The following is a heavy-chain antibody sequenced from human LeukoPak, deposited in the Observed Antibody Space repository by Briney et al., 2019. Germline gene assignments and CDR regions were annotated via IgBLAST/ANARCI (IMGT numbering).Heavy chain of an antibody. CDR3: AREGAAGYSLNWLDP. Sequence: SGTLSLTCAVYGGSFSGYYWSWTRQPPGKGLEWIGEINHSGSTNYNPSLKSRVTISVDTSKNQFSLKLSSVTAADTAVYYCAREGAAGYSLNWLDPWGQGTLVTVSS. D-gene: IGHD5-12*01. CDR1: GGSFSGYY. CDR2: INHSGST. V-gene: IGHV4-34*01. J-gene: IGHJ5*02.